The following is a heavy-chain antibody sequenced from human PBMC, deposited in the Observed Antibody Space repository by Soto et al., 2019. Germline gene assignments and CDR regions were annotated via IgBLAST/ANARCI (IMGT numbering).Heavy chain of an antibody. CDR3: AKGGRQWLVTSDFNY. Sequence: VQLVESGGGVVQPGRSLRLSCAASGFTFSDYAMHWVRQAPGKGLEWVAVVSHDGRNTHYADSVKGRFTISRDSSRTLVSLEMTSLRGEDTAVWYWAKGGRQWLVTSDFNYWGQGALVTVSS. V-gene: IGHV3-30*18. J-gene: IGHJ4*02. CDR1: GFTFSDYA. D-gene: IGHD6-19*01. CDR2: VSHDGRNT.